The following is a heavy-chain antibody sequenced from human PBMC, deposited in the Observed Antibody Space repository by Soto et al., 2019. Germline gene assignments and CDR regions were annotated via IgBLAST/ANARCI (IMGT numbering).Heavy chain of an antibody. Sequence: EVQLLESGGGLVQPGGSLRLSCAASGFTFSSYAMSWVRQAPGKGLEWFSAISGSGGSTYYADSVKGRFTISRDNSKNTLYLQMNSLRAEDTAVYYCAKDGSAAAGFYNEYYFDYWGQGTLVTVSS. CDR3: AKDGSAAAGFYNEYYFDY. CDR1: GFTFSSYA. J-gene: IGHJ4*02. V-gene: IGHV3-23*01. D-gene: IGHD6-13*01. CDR2: ISGSGGST.